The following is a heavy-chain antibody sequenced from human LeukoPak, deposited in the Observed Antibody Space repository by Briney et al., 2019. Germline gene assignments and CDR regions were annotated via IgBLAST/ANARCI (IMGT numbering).Heavy chain of an antibody. V-gene: IGHV1-69*04. CDR1: GGTFSSYA. D-gene: IGHD3-22*01. CDR3: ARCNSSGYYYPLFDY. Sequence: RWASVKVSCKASGGTFSSYAISWVRQAPGQGLEWMGRIIPILGIANYAQKFQGRVTITADKSMSTAYMELSSLRSEDTAVYYCARCNSSGYYYPLFDYWGQGTLVTVSS. CDR2: IIPILGIA. J-gene: IGHJ4*02.